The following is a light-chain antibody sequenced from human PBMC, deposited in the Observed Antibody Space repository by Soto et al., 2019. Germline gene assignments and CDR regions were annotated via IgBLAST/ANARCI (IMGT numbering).Light chain of an antibody. J-gene: IGKJ1*01. CDR1: ETISSW. CDR2: DAS. V-gene: IGKV1-5*01. CDR3: QEYESHLRT. Sequence: DILMTQSPSTLSASVGDRITITCRASETISSWLAWYQQKSGKAPQLLIYDASTLESGVPSRFSGSGFGTEFSLTISSLQPDDFATYYSQEYESHLRTFGPGTKVEIK.